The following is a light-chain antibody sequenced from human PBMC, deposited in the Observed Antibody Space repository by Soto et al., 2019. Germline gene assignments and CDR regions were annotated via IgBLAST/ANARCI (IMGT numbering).Light chain of an antibody. CDR3: QQYGSSPWT. V-gene: IGKV3-20*01. Sequence: GVRQAPGALSLYPWERATLTCSASQSLGSSYVAWYQQKPGQAPRLLIYTASNRATGIPERFSGSGSGTDFTLTISRLEPEDFALYYCQQYGSSPWTFAQGTKVDIK. J-gene: IGKJ1*01. CDR1: QSLGSSY. CDR2: TAS.